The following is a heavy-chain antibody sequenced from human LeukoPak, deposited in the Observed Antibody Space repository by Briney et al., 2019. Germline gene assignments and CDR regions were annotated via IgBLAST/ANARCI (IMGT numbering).Heavy chain of an antibody. Sequence: SETLSLTCTVSGGSISSSSYYWGWIRQPPGKGLEWIGSIYYSGSTYYNPSLKSRVTISVDTSKNQFSLKLSSVTAADTAVYYCARQFPPRSEYSSSRARNWINWGQGTLVTVSS. D-gene: IGHD6-6*01. CDR1: GGSISSSSYY. J-gene: IGHJ4*02. CDR3: ARQFPPRSEYSSSRARNWIN. V-gene: IGHV4-39*01. CDR2: IYYSGST.